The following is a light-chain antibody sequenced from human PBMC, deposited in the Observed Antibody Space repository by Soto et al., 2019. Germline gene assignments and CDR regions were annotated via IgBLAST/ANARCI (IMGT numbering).Light chain of an antibody. J-gene: IGKJ5*01. CDR2: KAS. Sequence: DIQMTQSPSTLSASAGDRVTITCRASQSISNLLAWYQQKLGRAPTLLIYKASTLESGVPSRFRGSGSGTEFTLTISSLQPDDLATYYCQQYSSYPLTFGQGTRLEIK. CDR1: QSISNL. CDR3: QQYSSYPLT. V-gene: IGKV1-5*03.